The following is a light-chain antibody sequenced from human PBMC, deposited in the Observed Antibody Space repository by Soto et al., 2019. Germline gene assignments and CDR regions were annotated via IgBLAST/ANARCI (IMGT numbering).Light chain of an antibody. CDR3: QQRLNWQVT. Sequence: EIVLTQSPVTLSLSPGERATLSCRASQSVGSYLAWYQQKPGQAPRLLIYDASNRATGIPARFSGSGSGTDFTLTISSLEPEDFAVYYCQQRLNWQVTFGQGTKVDIK. J-gene: IGKJ1*01. V-gene: IGKV3-11*01. CDR2: DAS. CDR1: QSVGSY.